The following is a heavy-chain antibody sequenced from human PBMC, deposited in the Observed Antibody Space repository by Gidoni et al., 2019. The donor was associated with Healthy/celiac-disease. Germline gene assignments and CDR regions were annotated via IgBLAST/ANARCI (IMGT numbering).Heavy chain of an antibody. CDR2: IDPSDSYT. CDR3: ARTEWGYCSGGSCYSLDY. D-gene: IGHD2-15*01. V-gene: IGHV5-10-1*01. J-gene: IGHJ4*02. Sequence: EVQPVPSGAEVKKPGESVRVSCKGSGYSFTSYWISWVRQMPGKGLEWMGRIDPSDSYTNYSPSFQGHVTISADKSISTAYLQWSSLKASDTAMYYCARTEWGYCSGGSCYSLDYWGQGTLVTVSS. CDR1: GYSFTSYW.